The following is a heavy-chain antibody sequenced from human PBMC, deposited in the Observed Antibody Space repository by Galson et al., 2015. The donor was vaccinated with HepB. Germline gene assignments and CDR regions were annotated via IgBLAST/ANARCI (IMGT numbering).Heavy chain of an antibody. CDR1: GYNFISYW. CDR3: ARAGQWPQFYFFDY. D-gene: IGHD5-24*01. V-gene: IGHV1-3*01. CDR2: VNAGNGDT. Sequence: QSGAEVKKPGESLRISCKGSGYNFISYWITWIRQAPGHRLEWMGRVNAGNGDTRYSQKFQDRITLTRDTSATTTYMELSSMESEDTAIYYCARAGQWPQFYFFDYWGQGTLVTVSS. J-gene: IGHJ4*02.